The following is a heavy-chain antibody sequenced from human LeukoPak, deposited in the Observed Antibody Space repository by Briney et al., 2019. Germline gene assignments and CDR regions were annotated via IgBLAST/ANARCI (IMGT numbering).Heavy chain of an antibody. Sequence: PGGSPRRSCAASGFTFSSYGMHWVRQAPGKGLEWVAVLSYDGSNKYYADSVKGRFTISRDNSKNTLYLQMNSLRAEDTAVYYCAKTKVATTTAYYLDYWGQGTPVTVSS. CDR1: GFTFSSYG. D-gene: IGHD5-12*01. CDR3: AKTKVATTTAYYLDY. V-gene: IGHV3-30*18. CDR2: LSYDGSNK. J-gene: IGHJ4*02.